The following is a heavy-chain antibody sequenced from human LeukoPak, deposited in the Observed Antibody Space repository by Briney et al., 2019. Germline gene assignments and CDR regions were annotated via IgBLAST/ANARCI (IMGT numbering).Heavy chain of an antibody. CDR2: IKQDGSEK. V-gene: IGHV3-7*01. D-gene: IGHD3-10*01. Sequence: PGGSLRLSCAASGFTFSSYWMSWVRQAPGKGLEWVANIKQDGSEKYYVDSVKCRFTISRDNAKNSLYLQMNSLRAEDTAVYYCARHRGFNWFDPWGQGTLVTVSS. J-gene: IGHJ5*02. CDR1: GFTFSSYW. CDR3: ARHRGFNWFDP.